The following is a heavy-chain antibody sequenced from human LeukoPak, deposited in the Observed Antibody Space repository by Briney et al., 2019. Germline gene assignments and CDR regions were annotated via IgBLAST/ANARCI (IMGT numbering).Heavy chain of an antibody. J-gene: IGHJ4*02. Sequence: SETLSLTCAVYGGSFSGYYWSWIRQPPGKGLEWIGGINHSGSTNYNPSLKSRVTISVDTSKNQFSLKLSSVTAADTAVYYCAGGLDQPLNKRFDYWGQGTLVTVSS. V-gene: IGHV4-34*01. CDR1: GGSFSGYY. D-gene: IGHD2-2*01. CDR3: AGGLDQPLNKRFDY. CDR2: INHSGST.